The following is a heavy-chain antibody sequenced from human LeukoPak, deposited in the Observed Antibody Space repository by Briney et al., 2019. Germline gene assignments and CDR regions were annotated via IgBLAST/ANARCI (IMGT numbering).Heavy chain of an antibody. D-gene: IGHD3-22*01. J-gene: IGHJ4*02. V-gene: IGHV3-23*01. Sequence: GGSLRLSCVASGLTFSNHWMSWVRQAPGKGLEWVSAISGSGGSTYYADSVKGRFTISRDNSKNTLYLQMNSLRAEDTAVYYCAKEALTYYYDSSGYYFYYWGQGTLVTVSS. CDR2: ISGSGGST. CDR3: AKEALTYYYDSSGYYFYY. CDR1: GLTFSNHW.